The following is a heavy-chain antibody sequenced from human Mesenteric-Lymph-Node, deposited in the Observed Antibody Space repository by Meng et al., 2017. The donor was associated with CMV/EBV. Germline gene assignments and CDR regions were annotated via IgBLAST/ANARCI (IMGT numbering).Heavy chain of an antibody. D-gene: IGHD2-2*01. CDR3: ARSYCSSIDCYAVGYFDY. V-gene: IGHV4-39*01. CDR1: GASINTRSYY. Sequence: GSLRLSCTVSGASINTRSYYWAWIRQPPGKGREWIGSISYSGSTYYNPSLKSRVTTSADTSKNQFSLQLTSVTAADTAVFYCARSYCSSIDCYAVGYFDYWGQGTLVTVSS. J-gene: IGHJ4*02. CDR2: ISYSGST.